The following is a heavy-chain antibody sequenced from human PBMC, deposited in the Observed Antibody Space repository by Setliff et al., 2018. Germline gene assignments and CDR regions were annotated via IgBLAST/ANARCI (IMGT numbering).Heavy chain of an antibody. V-gene: IGHV3-7*01. Sequence: GGSLRLSCAASGFTFSRYWLSWVRQAPGKGLEWVANIKQDGSEKYYVDSVKGRFTISRDNAKNSLYLQMNSLRAEDTAVYYCARDGGEYWGQGTLVTVSS. CDR1: GFTFSRYW. CDR2: IKQDGSEK. J-gene: IGHJ4*02. D-gene: IGHD3-16*01. CDR3: ARDGGEY.